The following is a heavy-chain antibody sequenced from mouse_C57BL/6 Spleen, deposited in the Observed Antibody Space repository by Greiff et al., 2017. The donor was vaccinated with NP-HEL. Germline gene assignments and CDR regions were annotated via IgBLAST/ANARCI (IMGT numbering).Heavy chain of an antibody. J-gene: IGHJ4*01. D-gene: IGHD1-1*01. Sequence: QVQLQQPGAELVKPGASVKLSCKASGYTFTSYWMQWVKQRPGQGLEWIGEIDPSDSYTNYNQKFKGKAPLTVDTSSSTTYMQLSSLTSEDSAVYYCARSLITTVVRHYYAMDDWGQGTSVTVSS. CDR3: ARSLITTVVRHYYAMDD. CDR1: GYTFTSYW. V-gene: IGHV1-50*01. CDR2: IDPSDSYT.